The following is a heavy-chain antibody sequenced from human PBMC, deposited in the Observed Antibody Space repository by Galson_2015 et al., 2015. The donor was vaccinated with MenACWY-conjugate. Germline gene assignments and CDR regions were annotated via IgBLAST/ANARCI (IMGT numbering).Heavy chain of an antibody. CDR3: AKIVRHPVGPYFDS. CDR1: GFSVTSHF. J-gene: IGHJ4*02. Sequence: SLRLSCAASGFSVTSHFMGWVRQAPGKGLEWVALLYDDGTSRYADSEKGRFTISRDTLRNSLSLQMHGLRAEDTAMYFCAKIVRHPVGPYFDSWGQGTLVLVSS. V-gene: IGHV3-53*01. D-gene: IGHD2-21*01. CDR2: LYDDGTS.